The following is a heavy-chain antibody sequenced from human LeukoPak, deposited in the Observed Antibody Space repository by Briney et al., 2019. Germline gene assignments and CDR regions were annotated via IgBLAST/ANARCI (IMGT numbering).Heavy chain of an antibody. J-gene: IGHJ4*02. D-gene: IGHD3-22*01. CDR1: GYXFTGYF. Sequence: ASVKVSCKSSGYXFTGYFIRWVRQAPGQGLEWMGCIVPNSGDTKYAQKFQGRVSMPRDTSTSTAYMELSRLRSDDTAVYFCARSGSTGYSLDYWGQGTLVTVSS. CDR3: ARSGSTGYSLDY. V-gene: IGHV1-2*02. CDR2: IVPNSGDT.